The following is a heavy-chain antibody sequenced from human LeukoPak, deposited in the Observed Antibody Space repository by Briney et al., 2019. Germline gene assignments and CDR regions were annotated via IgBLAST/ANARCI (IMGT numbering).Heavy chain of an antibody. D-gene: IGHD2-15*01. J-gene: IGHJ4*02. V-gene: IGHV3-21*01. CDR2: ISTSRSYI. Sequence: GGSLRLSCAASGFTFRSYSMNWVRQAPGKGLEWVSSISTSRSYIYYADSVKGRFTISRDNAKNSLYLQMNSLRAEDTAVYYCARDPYCSGGSCSSQYYFDYWGQGTLVTVSS. CDR1: GFTFRSYS. CDR3: ARDPYCSGGSCSSQYYFDY.